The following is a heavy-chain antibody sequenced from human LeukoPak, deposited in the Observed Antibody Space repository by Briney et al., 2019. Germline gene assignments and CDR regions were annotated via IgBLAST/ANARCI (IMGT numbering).Heavy chain of an antibody. CDR2: ISAYNGNT. J-gene: IGHJ5*02. CDR1: GYTFTSYG. V-gene: IGHV1-18*01. D-gene: IGHD3-22*01. CDR3: ARDIPQYYYDRSGYLARFDP. Sequence: GASVKVSCKASGYTFTSYGISWVRQAPGQGLEWMGWISAYNGNTNYAQKLQGRVTMTTDTSTSTAYMELRSLRSDDTAVYYCARDIPQYYYDRSGYLARFDPWGQGTLVTVSS.